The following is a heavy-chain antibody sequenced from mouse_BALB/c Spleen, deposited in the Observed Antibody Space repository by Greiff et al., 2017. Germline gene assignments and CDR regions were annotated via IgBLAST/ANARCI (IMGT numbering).Heavy chain of an antibody. CDR2: IDPANGNT. D-gene: IGHD2-1*01. CDR3: ARRGNYLYYFDY. Sequence: VHVKQSGAELVKPGASVKLSCTASGFNIKDTYMHWVKQRPEQGLEWIGRIDPANGNTKYDPKFQGKATITADTSSNTAYLQLSSLTSEDTAVYYCARRGNYLYYFDYWGQGTTLTVSS. V-gene: IGHV14-3*02. J-gene: IGHJ2*01. CDR1: GFNIKDTY.